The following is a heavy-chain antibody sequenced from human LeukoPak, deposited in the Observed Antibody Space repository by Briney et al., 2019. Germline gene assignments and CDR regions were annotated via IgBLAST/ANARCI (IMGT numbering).Heavy chain of an antibody. CDR2: INPNSGGT. Sequence: GASVKVSCKASEYTFTGYYIHWVRQAPGQGLEWMGWINPNSGGTSYAQKFQGRVTMTRDTSISTAYMELSSLRSDDTAVYYCARAPMVRGLIMFHFDYWGQGTLVTVSS. J-gene: IGHJ4*02. CDR3: ARAPMVRGLIMFHFDY. CDR1: EYTFTGYY. D-gene: IGHD3-10*01. V-gene: IGHV1-2*02.